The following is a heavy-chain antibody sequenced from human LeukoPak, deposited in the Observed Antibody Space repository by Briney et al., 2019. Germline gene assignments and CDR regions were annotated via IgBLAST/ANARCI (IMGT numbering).Heavy chain of an antibody. J-gene: IGHJ1*01. CDR3: ARGRRQRGIVVVPAAIRLYFQH. CDR1: GGSFSGYY. V-gene: IGHV4-34*01. D-gene: IGHD2-2*02. Sequence: SETLSLTCAVYGGSFSGYYWSWIRQPPGKGLEWIGEINHSGSTNYNPSFKSRVTISVDTSKNQFSLKLSSVTAADTAVYYCARGRRQRGIVVVPAAIRLYFQHWGQGTLVTVSS. CDR2: INHSGST.